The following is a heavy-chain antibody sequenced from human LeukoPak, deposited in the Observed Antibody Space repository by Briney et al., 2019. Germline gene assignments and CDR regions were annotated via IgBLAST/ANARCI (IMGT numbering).Heavy chain of an antibody. CDR3: ARGGNYFDSSGYFGWYYFDY. Sequence: GGSLRLSCVTSGFTFTNHWMSWVRQAPGKGLEWVSVIYSGGSTYYADSVKGRFTISRDNSKNTLYLQMNSLRAEDTAVYYCARGGNYFDSSGYFGWYYFDYWGQGTLVTVSS. CDR2: IYSGGST. CDR1: GFTFTNHW. J-gene: IGHJ4*02. V-gene: IGHV3-66*01. D-gene: IGHD3-22*01.